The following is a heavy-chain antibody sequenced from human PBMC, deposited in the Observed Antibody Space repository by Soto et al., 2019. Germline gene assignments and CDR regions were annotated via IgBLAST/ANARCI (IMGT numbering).Heavy chain of an antibody. CDR2: ISTYNDDT. V-gene: IGHV1-18*01. Sequence: QVQLVQSGAEVKKPGASVKVSCKTSGYTFTNYGVNWVRQAPGQGLEWLGWISTYNDDTNYAQKIQGRVTMTTDTSTTTAYMELRSLRSDDTAVYYCARGDSGDYDYWGQGTLVTVSS. J-gene: IGHJ4*02. D-gene: IGHD4-17*01. CDR3: ARGDSGDYDY. CDR1: GYTFTNYG.